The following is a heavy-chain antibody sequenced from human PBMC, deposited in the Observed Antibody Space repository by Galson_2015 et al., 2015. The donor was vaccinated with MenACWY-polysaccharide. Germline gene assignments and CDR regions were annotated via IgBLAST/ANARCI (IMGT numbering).Heavy chain of an antibody. CDR2: NPDSGNT. J-gene: IGHJ4*01. CDR1: GYTFTSYD. V-gene: IGHV1-8*01. CDR3: GRWTSRGDPDGYLDY. Sequence: SVKVSCKASGYTFTSYDLNWVRRAPGQGLEWMNPDSGNTGYAQKFQGRVTMTRNTSIRTAYMELSSLTSEDTAVYYCGRWTSRGDPDGYLDYWGHGTLVTVSS. D-gene: IGHD2-21*01.